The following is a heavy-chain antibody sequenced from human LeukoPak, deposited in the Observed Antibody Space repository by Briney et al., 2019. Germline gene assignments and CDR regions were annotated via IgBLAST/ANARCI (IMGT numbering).Heavy chain of an antibody. Sequence: GASVKVSCKASGYTFTSYYMHWVRQAPGQGLEWMGIINPSGGSTSYAQKFQGRVTMTRDMSTSTVYMELSSLRSEDTAVYYCARDLLGLAAAGNGLDAFDIWGQGTMVTVSS. J-gene: IGHJ3*02. D-gene: IGHD6-13*01. CDR2: INPSGGST. V-gene: IGHV1-46*01. CDR1: GYTFTSYY. CDR3: ARDLLGLAAAGNGLDAFDI.